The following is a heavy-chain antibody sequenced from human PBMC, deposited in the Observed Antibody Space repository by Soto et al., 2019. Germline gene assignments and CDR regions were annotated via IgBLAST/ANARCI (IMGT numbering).Heavy chain of an antibody. Sequence: EVQLLESGGGLVQPGGSLRLSCAASGFTFSGYAMSWVRQAPGKGLEWVSCISSGGGSTYYADSVKGRFTISRDNSKNTLYLQMNSLRAEDTAVYYCVKTPSSGWGRGLSLDYWGQGTLVTVSS. CDR2: ISSGGGST. D-gene: IGHD6-25*01. V-gene: IGHV3-23*01. CDR1: GFTFSGYA. J-gene: IGHJ4*02. CDR3: VKTPSSGWGRGLSLDY.